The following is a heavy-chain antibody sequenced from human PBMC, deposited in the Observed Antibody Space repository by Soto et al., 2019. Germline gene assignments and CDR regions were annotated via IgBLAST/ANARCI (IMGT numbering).Heavy chain of an antibody. J-gene: IGHJ4*02. Sequence: QVQLQQWGAGLLKPSETLSLTCAVYGGSFSGYYWSWIRQPPGKGLEWSGKINHSGSTNYNPSLRSRVTISVDTSKNQFSLKLSSVTAADTAVYYCARQLWFGGWGDWCQGTLVTVSS. CDR2: INHSGST. CDR1: GGSFSGYY. V-gene: IGHV4-34*01. D-gene: IGHD3-10*01. CDR3: ARQLWFGGWGD.